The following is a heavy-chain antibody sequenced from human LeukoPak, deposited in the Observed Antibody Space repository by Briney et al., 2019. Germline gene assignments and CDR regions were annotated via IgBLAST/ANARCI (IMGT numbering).Heavy chain of an antibody. J-gene: IGHJ4*02. CDR3: AREGDYGDYASDC. Sequence: SVKVSCKASGGTFSSYAISWVRQAPGQGLEWMGRIIPIFGTANYAQKFQGRVTITTDESTSTAYMELSSLRSEDTAVYYCAREGDYGDYASDCWGQGTLVTVSS. CDR1: GGTFSSYA. CDR2: IIPIFGTA. V-gene: IGHV1-69*05. D-gene: IGHD4-17*01.